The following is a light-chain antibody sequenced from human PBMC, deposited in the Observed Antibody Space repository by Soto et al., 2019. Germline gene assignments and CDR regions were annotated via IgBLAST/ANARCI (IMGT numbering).Light chain of an antibody. CDR2: FDS. CDR1: NIGDKL. V-gene: IGLV3-21*04. Sequence: SYELTQSPSVSLAPGETARISCEGNNIGDKLVHWYQQRPGQAPVLVIYFDSGRPSGIPERFSGSNSGNTATLIITRVEAGDEADYYCQLWDVGSDHYVFGSGTKVTVL. J-gene: IGLJ1*01. CDR3: QLWDVGSDHYV.